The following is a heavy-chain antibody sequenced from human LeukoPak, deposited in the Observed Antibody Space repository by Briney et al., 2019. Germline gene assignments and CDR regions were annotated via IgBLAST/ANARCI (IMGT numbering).Heavy chain of an antibody. D-gene: IGHD3-22*01. Sequence: ASVKVSCKASGYTFIDYHLHWVRQAPGQGLEWVGRINPKSGGTNYAQKFQGRVIMTRDTSISTAYMELSSLRSDDTAVYFCVGCNAYYGSSGFVGGYYYYYYMDVCGRGTTVTVSS. CDR3: VGCNAYYGSSGFVGGYYYYYYMDV. V-gene: IGHV1-2*06. J-gene: IGHJ6*03. CDR1: GYTFIDYH. CDR2: INPKSGGT.